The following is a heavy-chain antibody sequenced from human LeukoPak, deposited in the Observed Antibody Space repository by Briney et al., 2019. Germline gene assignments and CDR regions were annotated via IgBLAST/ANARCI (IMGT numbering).Heavy chain of an antibody. CDR2: INHSGST. V-gene: IGHV4-34*01. Sequence: SETLSLTCAVYGGSFSGYYWSWIRQPPGKGLEWIGEINHSGSTNYNPSLKSRVTISVDTSKNQFSLKLSSVTAADTAVYYCAISSVRRGHWFDPWGQGTLVTVSS. CDR1: GGSFSGYY. D-gene: IGHD6-6*01. J-gene: IGHJ5*02. CDR3: AISSVRRGHWFDP.